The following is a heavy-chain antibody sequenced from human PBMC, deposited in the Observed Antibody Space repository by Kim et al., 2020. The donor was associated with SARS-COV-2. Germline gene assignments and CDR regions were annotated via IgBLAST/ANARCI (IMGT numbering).Heavy chain of an antibody. Sequence: SETLSLTCAVYGGSFSGYYWSWIRQPPGKGLEWIGEINHSGSTNYNPSLKSRVTISVDTSKNQFSLKLSSVTAADTAVYYCARARVVRGALPFERLGKNVGMDVWGQGTTVTVSS. V-gene: IGHV4-34*01. CDR2: INHSGST. J-gene: IGHJ6*02. CDR1: GGSFSGYY. CDR3: ARARVVRGALPFERLGKNVGMDV. D-gene: IGHD3-10*02.